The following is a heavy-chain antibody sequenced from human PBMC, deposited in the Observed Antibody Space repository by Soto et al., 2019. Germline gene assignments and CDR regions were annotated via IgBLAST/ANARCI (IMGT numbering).Heavy chain of an antibody. J-gene: IGHJ4*02. V-gene: IGHV1-18*01. CDR3: ARGRQGDY. Sequence: QIHLVQSGAEVKKPGASVKVSCKGSGYGFTTYGITWVRQAPGQGLEWMAWISAHNGNTNYAQKLQGRVTVTRDTSTSTGYMELRSLRSDDTAVYYCARGRQGDYGGKGALVTVSS. CDR2: ISAHNGNT. CDR1: GYGFTTYG.